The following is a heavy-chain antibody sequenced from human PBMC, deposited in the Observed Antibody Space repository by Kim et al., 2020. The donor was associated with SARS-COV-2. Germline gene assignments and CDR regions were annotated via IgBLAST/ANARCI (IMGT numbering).Heavy chain of an antibody. Sequence: STNDNPSLKSRVTISVDTSKNQFSLKLSSVTAADTAVYYCARKNGYNLDYWGQGTLVTVSS. CDR3: ARKNGYNLDY. J-gene: IGHJ4*02. V-gene: IGHV4-34*01. D-gene: IGHD1-20*01. CDR2: ST.